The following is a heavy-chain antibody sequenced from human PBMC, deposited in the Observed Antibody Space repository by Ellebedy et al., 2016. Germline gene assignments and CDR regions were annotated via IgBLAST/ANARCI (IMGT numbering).Heavy chain of an antibody. V-gene: IGHV3-9*01. CDR2: ISWNSGSI. CDR1: GFTFDDYA. J-gene: IGHJ4*02. CDR3: AKDIGAAAGTWGLAFDY. D-gene: IGHD6-13*01. Sequence: GGSLRLSXAASGFTFDDYAMHWVRQAPGKGLEWVSGISWNSGSIGYADSVKGRFTISRDNAKNSLYLQMNSLRAEDTALYYCAKDIGAAAGTWGLAFDYWGQGTLVTVSS.